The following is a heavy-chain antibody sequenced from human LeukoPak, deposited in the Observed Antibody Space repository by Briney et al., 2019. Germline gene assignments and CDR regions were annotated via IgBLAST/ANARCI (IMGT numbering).Heavy chain of an antibody. CDR3: AKDGGGYCRGTSC. CDR2: ISGSGGST. CDR1: GFTFSSYA. V-gene: IGHV3-23*01. Sequence: GGSLRLSCAASGFTFSSYAMSWVRQAPGKGLEWVSAISGSGGSTYYADSVKGRFTISRDNSKSTLYLQMNSLRVEDMGVYYCAKDGGGYCRGTSCWGQGTLVTVSS. J-gene: IGHJ4*02. D-gene: IGHD2-2*01.